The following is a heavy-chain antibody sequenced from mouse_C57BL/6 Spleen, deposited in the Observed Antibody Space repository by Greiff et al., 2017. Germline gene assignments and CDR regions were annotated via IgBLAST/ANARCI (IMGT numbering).Heavy chain of an antibody. D-gene: IGHD1-1*01. Sequence: QVQLQQSGPELVKPGASVKISCKASGYAFSSSWMNWVKQRPGKGLEWIGRIYPGDGDTNYNGKFKGKATLTADKSSSTAYMQLSRLTSEDSAVYFCARSALLRTLGGVFDFDYWGQGTTLTVSS. CDR1: GYAFSSSW. V-gene: IGHV1-82*01. CDR2: IYPGDGDT. CDR3: ARSALLRTLGGVFDFDY. J-gene: IGHJ2*01.